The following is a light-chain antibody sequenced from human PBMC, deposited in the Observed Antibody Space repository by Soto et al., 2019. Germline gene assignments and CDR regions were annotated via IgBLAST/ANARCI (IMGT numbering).Light chain of an antibody. CDR2: AAS. CDR1: QSVSSN. Sequence: EVVLTQSPGTLSVSPGERATLSCRASQSVSSNLAWFKHKPGQDPRLLIFAASTRASGVPARFSGSGSGTDFILTITSLQSEDFAVYYCQQYWHWPRTFGQGTKVDIK. CDR3: QQYWHWPRT. V-gene: IGKV3-15*01. J-gene: IGKJ1*01.